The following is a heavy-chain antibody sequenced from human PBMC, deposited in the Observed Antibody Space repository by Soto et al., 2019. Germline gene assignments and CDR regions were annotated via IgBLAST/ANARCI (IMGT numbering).Heavy chain of an antibody. CDR2: IYYSGTT. CDR3: ARGLIVMLAGIEELINSHFDS. D-gene: IGHD2-21*02. Sequence: SETLSLTCTVSDASINSGGYYWSWIRQHPGKGLEWIGFIYYSGTTYYNPSLKSRVTTSVDTSKNQFSLRLSSVTAADTAVYYCARGLIVMLAGIEELINSHFDSWGQGALVTVSS. CDR1: DASINSGGYY. V-gene: IGHV4-31*03. J-gene: IGHJ4*02.